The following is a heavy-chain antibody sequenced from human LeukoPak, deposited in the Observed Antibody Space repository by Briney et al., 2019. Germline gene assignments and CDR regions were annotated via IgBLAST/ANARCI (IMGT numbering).Heavy chain of an antibody. CDR3: ASKYYGDYYYYMDV. CDR2: IIPIFGTA. J-gene: IGHJ6*03. Sequence: SVKVSCKASGGTFSSYAISWVRQAPGQGLEWMGGIIPIFGTANYAQKFQGRVTITADESTSTAYMELSSLRSEDTAVYYCASKYYGDYYYYMDVWGKGTTVTVSS. V-gene: IGHV1-69*13. D-gene: IGHD4-17*01. CDR1: GGTFSSYA.